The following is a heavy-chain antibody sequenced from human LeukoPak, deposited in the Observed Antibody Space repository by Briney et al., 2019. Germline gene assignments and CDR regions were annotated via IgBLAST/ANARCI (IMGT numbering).Heavy chain of an antibody. V-gene: IGHV4-39*07. J-gene: IGHJ6*02. CDR2: IYYRGST. Sequence: KPSETLFLTCTVSDGSISSSIYYWGWIRQPPGKGLQWIGNIYYRGSTYYNPSLKSRVTISVDTSKNQFSLKLSSVTAADTAVYYCARRGGNSFGPGAGMDVWGQGTTVTVSS. CDR3: ARRGGNSFGPGAGMDV. D-gene: IGHD4-23*01. CDR1: DGSISSSIYY.